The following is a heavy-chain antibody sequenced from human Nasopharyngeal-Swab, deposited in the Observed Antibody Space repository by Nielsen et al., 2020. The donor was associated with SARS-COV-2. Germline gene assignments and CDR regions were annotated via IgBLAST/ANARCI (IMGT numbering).Heavy chain of an antibody. CDR2: IWYDGSEK. D-gene: IGHD6-25*01. Sequence: GGSLRLSCAASGFSFRDSAIHWVRHAPGNGLEWVAVIWYDGSEKYYVDSVKGRFTISRDNSKNTLYLQMNSLRAEDTAVYYCARDPPFSGWTLESWGQGTLVTVSS. J-gene: IGHJ4*02. CDR3: ARDPPFSGWTLES. V-gene: IGHV3-33*01. CDR1: GFSFRDSA.